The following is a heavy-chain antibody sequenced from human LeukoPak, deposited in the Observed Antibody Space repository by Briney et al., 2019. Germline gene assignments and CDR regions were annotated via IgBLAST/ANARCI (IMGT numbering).Heavy chain of an antibody. CDR1: GGSFSGYY. Sequence: SETLSLTCAVYGGSFSGYYWSWIRQPPGKGLEWIGEINHSGSTNYNPSLKSRVTISVDTSKNQFSLKLSSVTAADTAVYYCARRRVTMVRGGIITRSYYFDYWGQGTLVTVSS. CDR2: INHSGST. J-gene: IGHJ4*02. CDR3: ARRRVTMVRGGIITRSYYFDY. D-gene: IGHD3-10*01. V-gene: IGHV4-34*01.